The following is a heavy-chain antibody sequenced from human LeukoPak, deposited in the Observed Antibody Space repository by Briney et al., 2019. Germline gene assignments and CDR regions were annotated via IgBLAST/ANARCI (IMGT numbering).Heavy chain of an antibody. J-gene: IGHJ4*02. D-gene: IGHD5-18*01. CDR3: ARGAFSPLNPAMAIDS. Sequence: SVKVSCKASGGTFSSYTISWVRQAPGQGLEWMGGIIPFFGTAKYAQRFQGRVTITTDESTSTAYMELSSLRSEDTAVYYCARGAFSPLNPAMAIDSWGQGTLVTVSS. V-gene: IGHV1-69*05. CDR1: GGTFSSYT. CDR2: IIPFFGTA.